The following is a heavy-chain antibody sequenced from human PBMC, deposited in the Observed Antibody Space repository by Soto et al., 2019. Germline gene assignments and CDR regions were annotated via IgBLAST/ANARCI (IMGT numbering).Heavy chain of an antibody. Sequence: TLSLTCTVSGGSISGYYWSWIRQPPGKGLEWIGDIYHSGTTYWSPSLQSRVTISVDTSKNQFSLKLSSVTAADTAVYYCARHSTAVVPGAYYFDYWGQGTLVTVSS. D-gene: IGHD6-19*01. V-gene: IGHV4-59*08. CDR2: IYHSGTT. CDR1: GGSISGYY. J-gene: IGHJ4*02. CDR3: ARHSTAVVPGAYYFDY.